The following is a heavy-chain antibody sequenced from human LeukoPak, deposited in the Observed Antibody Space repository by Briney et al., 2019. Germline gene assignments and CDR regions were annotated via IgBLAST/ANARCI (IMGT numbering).Heavy chain of an antibody. CDR3: VRLRAAPAFFDH. CDR2: VNTNNGDT. Sequence: ASEKVSCKASDYTFTSYGIAWVRQAPAQGLEWVGWVNTNNGDTNYAQKIQGRVTMTTDTSTTTAYMELRNLRSDDTAVYFCVRLRAAPAFFDHWGQGTLVTVSS. J-gene: IGHJ4*02. D-gene: IGHD6-25*01. CDR1: DYTFTSYG. V-gene: IGHV1-18*01.